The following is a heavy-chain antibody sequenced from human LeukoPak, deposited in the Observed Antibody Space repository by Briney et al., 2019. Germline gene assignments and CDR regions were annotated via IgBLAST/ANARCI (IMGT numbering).Heavy chain of an antibody. J-gene: IGHJ4*02. D-gene: IGHD1-26*01. Sequence: ASVKVSCKASGYTFTSYGISWVRQAPGQGREWMGWISAYNGNTNYAQKLQGRVTMTTDTSTSTAYMELRSLRSDDTAVYYCARSWLSGSYFGYFDYWGQGTLVTVSS. CDR1: GYTFTSYG. V-gene: IGHV1-18*01. CDR3: ARSWLSGSYFGYFDY. CDR2: ISAYNGNT.